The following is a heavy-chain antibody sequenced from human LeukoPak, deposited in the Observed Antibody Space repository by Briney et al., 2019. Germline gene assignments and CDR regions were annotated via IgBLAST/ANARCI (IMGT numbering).Heavy chain of an antibody. V-gene: IGHV3-23*01. Sequence: PGGSLRLSCAASGFTFSSYGMSWVRQAPGEGLEWVSTISGSAYNTYYADSVKGRFTVSRDNSANTLYLQMNSLRADDTALYYCAKHSGSYFIYYVDSWGQGTLVTVSS. J-gene: IGHJ4*02. CDR1: GFTFSSYG. CDR3: AKHSGSYFIYYVDS. CDR2: ISGSAYNT. D-gene: IGHD1-26*01.